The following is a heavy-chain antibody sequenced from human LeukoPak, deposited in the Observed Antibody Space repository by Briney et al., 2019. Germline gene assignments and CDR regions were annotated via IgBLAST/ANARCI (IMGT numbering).Heavy chain of an antibody. CDR3: ARAPADYYYDSSGYYYYFDY. V-gene: IGHV3-23*01. Sequence: GGSLRLSCAASGFTFSSYAMTWVRQAPGKGLEWVSGISGSGGNTYYTDSVRGRLSISRDNSKNSLYLQMNSLRAEDTAVYYCARAPADYYYDSSGYYYYFDYWGQGNLVTVSS. CDR1: GFTFSSYA. J-gene: IGHJ4*02. D-gene: IGHD3-22*01. CDR2: ISGSGGNT.